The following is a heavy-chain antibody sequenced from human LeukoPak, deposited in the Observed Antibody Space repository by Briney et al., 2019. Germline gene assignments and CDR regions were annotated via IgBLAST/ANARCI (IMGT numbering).Heavy chain of an antibody. D-gene: IGHD6-13*01. CDR2: INHSGST. V-gene: IGHV4-34*01. Sequence: SETLSLTCAVYGGSFSGYYWSWIRQPPGKGLEWIGEINHSGSTNYNPSLKRRVTISVDASKNQFSLKLSSVTAADTAVYYCARHPTGIAAAGMGGFDPWGQGTLVTVSS. J-gene: IGHJ5*02. CDR3: ARHPTGIAAAGMGGFDP. CDR1: GGSFSGYY.